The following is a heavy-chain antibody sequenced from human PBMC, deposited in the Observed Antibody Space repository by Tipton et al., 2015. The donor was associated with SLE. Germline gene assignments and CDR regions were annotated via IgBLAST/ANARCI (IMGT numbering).Heavy chain of an antibody. Sequence: TLPLTCAVSGDSFSSDGYSWSWIRQPPGKGLEWIGNIHRTGGTYYNPSLRSRVIISLDRSKHQFSLKLNSVTAADTAVYYCARKTHFWSGSPFDYWGQGTLVTVSS. D-gene: IGHD3-3*02. J-gene: IGHJ4*02. V-gene: IGHV4-30-2*01. CDR2: IHRTGGT. CDR1: GDSFSSDGYS. CDR3: ARKTHFWSGSPFDY.